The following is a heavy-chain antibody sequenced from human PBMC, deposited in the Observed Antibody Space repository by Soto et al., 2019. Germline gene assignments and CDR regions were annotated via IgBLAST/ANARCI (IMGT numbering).Heavy chain of an antibody. Sequence: ASVKVSCKASGYTFTSYGISWVRQAPGQGLEWMGWISAYNGNTNYAQKLQGRVTMTTDTSTSTAYMELRSLRSDDTAVYYCARDANYCSSTSCQLHYFDYWGQGTLVTVSS. D-gene: IGHD2-2*01. CDR3: ARDANYCSSTSCQLHYFDY. CDR1: GYTFTSYG. V-gene: IGHV1-18*01. CDR2: ISAYNGNT. J-gene: IGHJ4*02.